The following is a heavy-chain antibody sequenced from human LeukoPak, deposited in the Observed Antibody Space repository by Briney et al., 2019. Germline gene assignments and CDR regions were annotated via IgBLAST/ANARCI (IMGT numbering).Heavy chain of an antibody. Sequence: TSETLSLTCTVSGDSMSDDYWSWIRQPAGRGLEWIGRIYSSANIDYNPSLESRVTLSIDTSKNQFSLKLSSVTAADTAVYYCARVTGDLVGPFYYYYLDVWGKGTTVTISS. CDR3: ARVTGDLVGPFYYYYLDV. CDR1: GDSMSDDY. D-gene: IGHD2-15*01. J-gene: IGHJ6*03. CDR2: IYSSANI. V-gene: IGHV4-4*07.